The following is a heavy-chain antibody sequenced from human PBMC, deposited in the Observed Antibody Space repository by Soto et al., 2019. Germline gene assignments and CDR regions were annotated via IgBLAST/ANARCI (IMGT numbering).Heavy chain of an antibody. CDR3: ARAPGDYGDYYNWFDP. Sequence: ASVKVSCKASGYTFTSYYMHWVRQAPGQGLEWMGIINPSGGSTSYAQKFQGRVTMTRDTSTSTVYMELSSLRSEDTAVYYCARAPGDYGDYYNWFDPWGQGTLVTVPQ. V-gene: IGHV1-46*01. J-gene: IGHJ5*02. CDR1: GYTFTSYY. D-gene: IGHD4-17*01. CDR2: INPSGGST.